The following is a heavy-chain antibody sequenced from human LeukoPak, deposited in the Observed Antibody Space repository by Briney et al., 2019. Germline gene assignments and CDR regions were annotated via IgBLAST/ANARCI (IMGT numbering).Heavy chain of an antibody. Sequence: PGGSLRLSCAASGFTFSSSSISWVRQPPGKGLEWIGEINQSGSTNYNPSLKSRVTISVDASKIQFSLKLSSVTAADTAVYYCAAGRYCSGGSCHENWFDPWGQGTLVTVSS. CDR2: INQSGST. CDR3: AAGRYCSGGSCHENWFDP. J-gene: IGHJ5*02. D-gene: IGHD2-15*01. CDR1: GFTFSSSS. V-gene: IGHV4-34*08.